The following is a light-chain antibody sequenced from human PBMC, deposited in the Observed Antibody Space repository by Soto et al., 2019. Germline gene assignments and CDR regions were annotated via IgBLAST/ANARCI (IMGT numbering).Light chain of an antibody. CDR2: DAS. Sequence: EIVLTQSPATLSLSPGERATLSCRASQSVSSYLAWYQQKPGQAPRLLIYDASNRATGIPARFSGSGSGTDFTLTISNLEPEDFAVYYCQQRSNWPLLSFGGGTKWIS. CDR1: QSVSSY. CDR3: QQRSNWPLLS. V-gene: IGKV3-11*01. J-gene: IGKJ4*01.